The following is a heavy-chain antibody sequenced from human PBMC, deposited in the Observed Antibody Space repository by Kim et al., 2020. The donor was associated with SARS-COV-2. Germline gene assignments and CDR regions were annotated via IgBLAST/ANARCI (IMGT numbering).Heavy chain of an antibody. Sequence: SKTLSLTCTVSGGSISSSSYYWGWIRQPPGKGLEWIGSIYYSGSTYYNPSLKSRVTISVDTSKNQFSLKLSSVTAADTAVYYCARSSGWYKSTYFDYWG. V-gene: IGHV4-39*01. J-gene: IGHJ4*01. D-gene: IGHD6-19*01. CDR3: ARSSGWYKSTYFDY. CDR2: IYYSGST. CDR1: GGSISSSSYY.